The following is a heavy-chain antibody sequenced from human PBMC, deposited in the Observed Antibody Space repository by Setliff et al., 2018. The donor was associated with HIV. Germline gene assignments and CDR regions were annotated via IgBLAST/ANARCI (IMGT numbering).Heavy chain of an antibody. Sequence: PSETLSLTCNVSGASITSASYYWGWIRQPPGKGLEWIGNIYYSGSTYYNPSLKSRVTISVDTSKNQFSLKLSSVTAADTAVYYCARYTIFGVVIPYWYFDLWGRGTLVTVSS. D-gene: IGHD3-3*01. V-gene: IGHV4-39*01. CDR3: ARYTIFGVVIPYWYFDL. CDR1: GASITSASYY. CDR2: IYYSGST. J-gene: IGHJ2*01.